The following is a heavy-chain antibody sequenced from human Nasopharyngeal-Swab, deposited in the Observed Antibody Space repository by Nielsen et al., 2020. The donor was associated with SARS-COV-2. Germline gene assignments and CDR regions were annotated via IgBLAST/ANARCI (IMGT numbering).Heavy chain of an antibody. CDR3: VKDRGAHSVVVVAAS. CDR2: ISSNGGST. D-gene: IGHD2-15*01. CDR1: GFTFSSYT. Sequence: GESLKISWSGSGFTFSSYTMHWVRQAPGKGLEHVSAISSNGGSTYYADSVKGRFTISRDNSKNTLNLQMSSLRAEDTAVYYCVKDRGAHSVVVVAASWGRGTLVTVSS. J-gene: IGHJ4*02. V-gene: IGHV3-64D*06.